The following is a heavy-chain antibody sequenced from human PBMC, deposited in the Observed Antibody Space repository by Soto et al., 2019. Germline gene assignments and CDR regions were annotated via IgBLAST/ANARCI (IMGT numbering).Heavy chain of an antibody. J-gene: IGHJ4*02. CDR3: AKKYDILTGYRALDY. CDR1: GFTFSSYG. Sequence: GGSLRLSCAGSGFTFSSYGMHWVRQAPGKGLEWVAVISYDGSNKYYADSVKGRFTISRDNSKNTLYLQMNSLRAEDTAVYYCAKKYDILTGYRALDYWGQGTLVTVSS. D-gene: IGHD3-9*01. CDR2: ISYDGSNK. V-gene: IGHV3-30*18.